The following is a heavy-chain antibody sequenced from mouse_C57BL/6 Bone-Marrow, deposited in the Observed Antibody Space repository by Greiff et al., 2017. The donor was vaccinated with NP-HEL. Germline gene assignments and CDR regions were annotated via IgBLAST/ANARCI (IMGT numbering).Heavy chain of an antibody. V-gene: IGHV1-59*01. CDR2: IDPSDSYT. D-gene: IGHD1-1*01. J-gene: IGHJ4*01. CDR3: ARSGITTVVATLYYAMDY. Sequence: QVQLQQPGAELVRPGTSVKLSCKASGYTFTSYWMHWVKQRPGQGLEWIGVIDPSDSYTNYNHKFKGKATLTVDTSSSTAYMQLSSLTSEDSAVYYCARSGITTVVATLYYAMDYWGQGTSVTVSS. CDR1: GYTFTSYW.